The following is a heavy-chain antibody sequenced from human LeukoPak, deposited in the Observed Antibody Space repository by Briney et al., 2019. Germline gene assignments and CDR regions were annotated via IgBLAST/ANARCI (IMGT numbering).Heavy chain of an antibody. D-gene: IGHD3-10*01. CDR1: GGSFSDYY. CDR3: ARRSESHYYGSGSYYKGGFDP. Sequence: SETLSLTCAVYGGSFSDYYWSWIRQPPGKGLEWIGEINHSGSTNYNPSLKSRVTISVDTSKNQFSLKLSSVTAADTAVYYCARRSESHYYGSGSYYKGGFDPWGQGTLVTVSS. V-gene: IGHV4-34*01. CDR2: INHSGST. J-gene: IGHJ5*02.